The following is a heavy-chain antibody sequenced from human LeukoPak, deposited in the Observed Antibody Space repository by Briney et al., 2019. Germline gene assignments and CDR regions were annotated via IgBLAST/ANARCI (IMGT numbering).Heavy chain of an antibody. CDR1: GFTFSSYE. CDR3: ARDGDGSGSYLEA. J-gene: IGHJ4*02. Sequence: PGGSLRLSCAASGFTFSSYEMNWVRLAPGKGLEWVSYISSSGTTIYYSDSVKGRFTISRDNAKNSLYLQMDSLRDEDTAVYYCARDGDGSGSYLEARGQGTLVTVSS. CDR2: ISSSGTTI. D-gene: IGHD3-10*01. V-gene: IGHV3-48*03.